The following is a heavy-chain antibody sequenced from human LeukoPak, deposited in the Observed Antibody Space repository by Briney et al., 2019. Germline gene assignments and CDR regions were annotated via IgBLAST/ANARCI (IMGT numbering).Heavy chain of an antibody. CDR2: IYYSGST. Sequence: SETLSLTCTVSGGSISSYYWSWIRQPPGKGPEWIGYIYYSGSTNYNPSLKSRVTISVDTSKNQFSLKLSSVTAADTAVYYCARSYDFWSGYDFDYWGQGTLVTVSS. CDR3: ARSYDFWSGYDFDY. CDR1: GGSISSYY. J-gene: IGHJ4*02. V-gene: IGHV4-59*01. D-gene: IGHD3-3*01.